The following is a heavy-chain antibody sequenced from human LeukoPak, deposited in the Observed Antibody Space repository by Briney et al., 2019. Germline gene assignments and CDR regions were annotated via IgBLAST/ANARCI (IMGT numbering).Heavy chain of an antibody. V-gene: IGHV4-59*01. D-gene: IGHD1-20*01. CDR3: ARGEYNWNYYYYYHYMDV. CDR1: GGSISSYY. J-gene: IGHJ6*03. CDR2: IYYSGST. Sequence: SETLSLTCTVSGGSISSYYWSWIRQPPGKGLEWIGYIYYSGSTNYNPSLKSRVTISVDTSKKQFSLKLSSVTAADTAVYYCARGEYNWNYYYYYHYMDVWGKGTTVTVSS.